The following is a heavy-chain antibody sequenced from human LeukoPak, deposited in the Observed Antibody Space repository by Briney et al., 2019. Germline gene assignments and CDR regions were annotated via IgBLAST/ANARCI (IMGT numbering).Heavy chain of an antibody. CDR1: GFTFSTYA. V-gene: IGHV3-23*01. CDR2: ISGSGGST. D-gene: IGHD6-19*01. CDR3: AKTVAARRSDAFDI. J-gene: IGHJ3*02. Sequence: GGSLRLSCAAPGFTFSTYAMNWVRQAPGKGLEWVSAISGSGGSTYYADSVKGRFTISRDNSKNTLYLQMNSLRAEDTAVYYCAKTVAARRSDAFDIWGQGTMVTVSS.